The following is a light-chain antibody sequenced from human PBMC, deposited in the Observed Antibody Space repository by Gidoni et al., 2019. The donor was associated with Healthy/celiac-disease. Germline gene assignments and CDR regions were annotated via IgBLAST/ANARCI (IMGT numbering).Light chain of an antibody. CDR3: QQYNNWPPT. J-gene: IGKJ1*01. Sequence: EIVLTHSPATLSVSPGERATLSCRARQSVSSYLACYQQKPGQAPRLLIYGASTRATGTPARFSGSGSGTEFTLTISSLQSEDFAVYYCQQYNNWPPTFGQGTKVEIK. V-gene: IGKV3-15*01. CDR2: GAS. CDR1: QSVSSY.